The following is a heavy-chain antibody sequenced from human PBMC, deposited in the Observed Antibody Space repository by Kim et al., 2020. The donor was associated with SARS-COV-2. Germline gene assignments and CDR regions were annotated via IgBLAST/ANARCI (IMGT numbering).Heavy chain of an antibody. CDR2: SSWNSGSI. CDR3: AKDGSFMVRGHYFDY. Sequence: GGSLRLSCAASGFTFGDYAMHWVRQAPGKGLEWVSGSSWNSGSIGYADSVKGRFTISRDNAKNSLYLQMNSLRTEDTALFYCAKDGSFMVRGHYFDYWGQGALVTVSS. V-gene: IGHV3-9*01. J-gene: IGHJ4*02. D-gene: IGHD3-10*01. CDR1: GFTFGDYA.